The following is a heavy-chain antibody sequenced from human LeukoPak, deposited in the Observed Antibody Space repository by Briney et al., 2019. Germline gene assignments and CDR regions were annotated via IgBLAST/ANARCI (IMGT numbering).Heavy chain of an antibody. D-gene: IGHD6-25*01. V-gene: IGHV3-48*02. CDR2: IAIGSSPV. Sequence: GGSLRLSCAASGFTFSTSGMNWVRQAPGRGLEWVSYIAIGSSPVYYADSVKGRFTSSRDNAKNSLYLQMNSLRDEDTAVYYCARPAAAAAAFCDYWGQGTLVIVSS. CDR3: ARPAAAAAAFCDY. J-gene: IGHJ4*02. CDR1: GFTFSTSG.